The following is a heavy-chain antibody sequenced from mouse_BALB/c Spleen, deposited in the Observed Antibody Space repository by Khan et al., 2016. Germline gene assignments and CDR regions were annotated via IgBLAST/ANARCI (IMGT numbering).Heavy chain of an antibody. D-gene: IGHD2-1*01. J-gene: IGHJ3*01. CDR1: GFNIKDTY. CDR2: IDPANGNT. CDR3: ASSRGDYGNYAWFAY. Sequence: VQLKQSGAELVKPGASVKLSCTASGFNIKDTYMHWVKQRPEQGLEWIGRIDPANGNTKYDPKFQGKATITADTSSNTAYLQLSSLTSEDTAVXYGASSRGDYGNYAWFAYWGQGTLVTVSA. V-gene: IGHV14-3*02.